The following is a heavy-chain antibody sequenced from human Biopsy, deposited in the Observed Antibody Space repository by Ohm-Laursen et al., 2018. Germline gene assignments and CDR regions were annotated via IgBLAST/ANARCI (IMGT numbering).Heavy chain of an antibody. V-gene: IGHV4-59*11. D-gene: IGHD4-23*01. CDR2: ISYTGYT. CDR1: GGSFTGHY. CDR3: ARGSNDFGGLYFPR. J-gene: IGHJ4*02. Sequence: PSQTLSLTCTVSGGSFTGHYWSWIWQPPGKGLEWIGHISYTGYTSYNASLKSRVTISVDTSRNHFSLRLSSLTAADTAVYYCARGSNDFGGLYFPRWGQGTLLTVSS.